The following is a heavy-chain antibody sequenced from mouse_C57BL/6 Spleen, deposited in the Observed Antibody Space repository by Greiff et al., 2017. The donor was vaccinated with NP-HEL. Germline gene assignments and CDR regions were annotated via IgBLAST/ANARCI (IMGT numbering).Heavy chain of an antibody. CDR3: ARHESWLLADYYAMDY. D-gene: IGHD2-3*01. CDR2: FYPGSGSI. Sequence: VQGVESGAELVKPGASVKLSCKASGYTFTEYTIHWVKQRSGQGLEWIGWFYPGSGSIKYNEKFKDKATLTADKSSSTVYMELSRLTSEDSAVYFCARHESWLLADYYAMDYWGQGTSVTVSS. CDR1: GYTFTEYT. J-gene: IGHJ4*01. V-gene: IGHV1-62-2*01.